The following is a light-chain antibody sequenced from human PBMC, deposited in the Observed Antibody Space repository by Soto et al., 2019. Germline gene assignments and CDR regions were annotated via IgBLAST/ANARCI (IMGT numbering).Light chain of an antibody. CDR3: QQRSSWPLT. J-gene: IGKJ4*01. CDR2: DAS. Sequence: EIVLTHSPASLSLSPGERSTLSVGASQSVSNYLAWYQQRRGQAPRLLIYDASNRATGIPARFSGSGSGTDFSLTISSLEPEDFAVYYCQQRSSWPLTFGGGTKVDIK. V-gene: IGKV3-11*01. CDR1: QSVSNY.